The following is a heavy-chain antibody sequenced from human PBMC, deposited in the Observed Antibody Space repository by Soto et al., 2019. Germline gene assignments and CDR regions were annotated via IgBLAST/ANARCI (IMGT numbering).Heavy chain of an antibody. Sequence: SETLSLTCTVSGGSISSGGYYWSWIRQHPGKGLEWIGYIYYSGSTYYNPSLKSRVTISVDTSKNQFSLKLSSVTAADTAVYYCANGNMTTAFWRESPYYYGMDVWGQGTTVTVSS. CDR3: ANGNMTTAFWRESPYYYGMDV. J-gene: IGHJ6*02. CDR1: GGSISSGGYY. V-gene: IGHV4-31*02. CDR2: IYYSGST. D-gene: IGHD4-4*01.